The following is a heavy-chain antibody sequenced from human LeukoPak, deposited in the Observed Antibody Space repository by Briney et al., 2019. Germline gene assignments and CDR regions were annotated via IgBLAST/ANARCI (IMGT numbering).Heavy chain of an antibody. CDR1: GYTFTSYD. CDR2: MNPNSGNT. CDR3: ARGRIVLMVYAHNWFDP. D-gene: IGHD2-8*01. J-gene: IGHJ5*02. V-gene: IGHV1-8*01. Sequence: ASVKVSCKASGYTFTSYDINWVRQAPGQGLEWMGWMNPNSGNTGYAQKFQGRVTMTRNTSISTAYMQLSSLRSEDTAVYYCARGRIVLMVYAHNWFDPWGQGTLVTVSS.